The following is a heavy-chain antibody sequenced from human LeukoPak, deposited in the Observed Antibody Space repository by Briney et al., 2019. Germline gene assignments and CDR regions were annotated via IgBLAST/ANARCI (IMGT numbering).Heavy chain of an antibody. Sequence: GGSLRLSCAASGFTFDDYAMHWVRQAPGKGLEWVSGISWNSGSIGYADSVKVRFTISRENAKNSLYLQMNSLRAQATALYYFAKDILPHYYGSNGHDYWGQGTLVTVSS. J-gene: IGHJ4*02. D-gene: IGHD3-22*01. CDR1: GFTFDDYA. CDR3: AKDILPHYYGSNGHDY. V-gene: IGHV3-9*01. CDR2: ISWNSGSI.